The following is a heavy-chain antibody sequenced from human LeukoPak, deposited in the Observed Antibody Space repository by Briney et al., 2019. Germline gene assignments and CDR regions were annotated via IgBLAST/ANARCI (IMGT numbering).Heavy chain of an antibody. D-gene: IGHD3-22*01. CDR3: ARGGPYYYDSSGYYSGY. CDR2: INPNNGGT. CDR1: GYTFTGYY. J-gene: IGHJ4*02. Sequence: GASVKVSCKASGYTFTGYYMHWLRQAPGQGLEWMGRINPNNGGTNYAQKFQARVTMTRDTSISTAYMELSRLRSDDTAVYYCARGGPYYYDSSGYYSGYWGQGTLATVSS. V-gene: IGHV1-2*06.